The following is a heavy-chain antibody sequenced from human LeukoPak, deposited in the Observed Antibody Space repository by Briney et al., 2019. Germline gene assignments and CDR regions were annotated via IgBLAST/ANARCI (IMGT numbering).Heavy chain of an antibody. J-gene: IGHJ4*02. Sequence: GGSLRLSCAASGFTFNSYAMSWVRQAPGKGLEWCSAIGTSGDTTYYADSVKGRFTISRDNSKNTLYLQMNSLRAEDTAVYYCAKDPYYGTSLWGQGTLVTVSS. CDR2: IGTSGDTT. CDR3: AKDPYYGTSL. V-gene: IGHV3-23*01. D-gene: IGHD3-22*01. CDR1: GFTFNSYA.